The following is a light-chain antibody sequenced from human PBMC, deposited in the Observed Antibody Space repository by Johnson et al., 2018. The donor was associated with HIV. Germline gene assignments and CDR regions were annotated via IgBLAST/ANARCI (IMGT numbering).Light chain of an antibody. J-gene: IGLJ1*01. Sequence: VLPQPPSVSAAPGQKVTVSCSGSSSNIGTNDVSWYQQFPGAAPKLLIYENNKRPSGIPDRFSGSKSGTSATLGITGLHTGDEADYYCATWGRSLTIGGVFGTGTKVTVL. CDR3: ATWGRSLTIGGV. V-gene: IGLV1-51*02. CDR1: SSNIGTND. CDR2: ENN.